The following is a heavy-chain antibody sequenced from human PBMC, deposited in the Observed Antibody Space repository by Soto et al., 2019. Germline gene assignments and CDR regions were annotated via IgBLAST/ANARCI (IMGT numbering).Heavy chain of an antibody. Sequence: PSETLSLTCAFYCGSFSGYYWSWIRQPPGKGLEWIGEINHSGSTNYNPSLKSRVTISVDTSKNQFSLKLSSVTAADTAVYYCARGSGHWGQGTLVTVS. CDR1: CGSFSGYY. CDR2: INHSGST. V-gene: IGHV4-34*01. J-gene: IGHJ4*02. D-gene: IGHD2-8*02. CDR3: ARGSGH.